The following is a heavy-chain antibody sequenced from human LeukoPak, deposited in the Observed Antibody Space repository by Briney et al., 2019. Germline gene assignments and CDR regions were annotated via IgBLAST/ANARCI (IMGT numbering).Heavy chain of an antibody. J-gene: IGHJ5*02. D-gene: IGHD3-10*01. V-gene: IGHV1-58*02. CDR2: IVVGSGNT. CDR3: AAVYYGSGTNPPP. Sequence: SVKVSCKASGFTFTSSAMQWVRQARGQRLEWIGWIVVGSGNTNYARKFQERVTITRDMSTSTAYMELSSLRSEDTAVYYCAAVYYGSGTNPPPWGQGTLVTVSS. CDR1: GFTFTSSA.